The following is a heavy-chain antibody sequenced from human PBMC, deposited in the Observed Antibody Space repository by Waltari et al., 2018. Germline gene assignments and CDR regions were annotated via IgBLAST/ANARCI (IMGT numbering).Heavy chain of an antibody. V-gene: IGHV3-30*18. CDR1: GFTFSSYG. Sequence: QVQLVESGGGVVQPGRSLRLSCAASGFTFSSYGMHWVRQAPGKGLELVAVISYDGSNKYYADSLKGRFTISRDNSKNTLYLQMNSLRAEDTAVYYCAKASLSRWNYDLINWFDPWGQGTLVTVSS. J-gene: IGHJ5*02. D-gene: IGHD1-7*01. CDR2: ISYDGSNK. CDR3: AKASLSRWNYDLINWFDP.